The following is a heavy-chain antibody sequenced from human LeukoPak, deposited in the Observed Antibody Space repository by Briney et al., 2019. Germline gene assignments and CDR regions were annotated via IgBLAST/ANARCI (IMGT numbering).Heavy chain of an antibody. CDR1: GFTINTFT. D-gene: IGHD6-19*01. J-gene: IGHJ4*02. CDR2: ICGAEGGT. CDR3: AKAFSSGWSPFDY. V-gene: IGHV3-23*01. Sequence: PGGSLRLSCAASGFTINTFTMNWVRQAPGKGLEWVSTICGAEGGTYYADSVKGRFTISRDNFENTLYLQMNYLREEDTALYYCAKAFSSGWSPFDYWGQGALVTVSS.